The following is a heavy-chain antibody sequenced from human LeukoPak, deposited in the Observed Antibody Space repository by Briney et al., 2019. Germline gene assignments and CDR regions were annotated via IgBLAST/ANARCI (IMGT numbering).Heavy chain of an antibody. V-gene: IGHV3-30-3*01. CDR2: ISYDGSNK. J-gene: IGHJ4*02. D-gene: IGHD2-8*01. CDR3: AKDIVLMVYAMAG. CDR1: GFTFSSYA. Sequence: GGSLRLSCAASGFTFSSYAMHWVRQAPGKGLEWVAVISYDGSNKYYADSVKGRFTISRDNSKNTLYLQMNSLRAEDTAVYYCAKDIVLMVYAMAGWGQGTLVTVSS.